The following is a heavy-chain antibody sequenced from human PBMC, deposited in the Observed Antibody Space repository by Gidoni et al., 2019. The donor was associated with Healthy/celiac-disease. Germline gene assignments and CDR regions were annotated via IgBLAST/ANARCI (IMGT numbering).Heavy chain of an antibody. D-gene: IGHD6-13*01. CDR2: IYYSGST. J-gene: IGHJ3*02. V-gene: IGHV4-59*01. CDR1: GGSISSYY. Sequence: QVQLQESGPGLVKPSETLSLTCTVSGGSISSYYWSWIRQPPGKGLEWIGYIYYSGSTNYNPSLKSRVTISVDTSKNQFSLKLSSVTAADTAVYYCAREGVAAAGLDAFDIWGQGTMVTVSS. CDR3: AREGVAAAGLDAFDI.